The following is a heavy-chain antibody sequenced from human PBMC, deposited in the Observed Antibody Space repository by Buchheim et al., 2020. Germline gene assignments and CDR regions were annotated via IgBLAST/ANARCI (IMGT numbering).Heavy chain of an antibody. Sequence: QVQLQESGPGLVKPSQTLSLTCAVSGGSISSGGYSWSWIRQPPGKGLEWIGYIYYSGSTYYNPSLKSRVTISVDTSKNQFSLKRSAVTAADTAVYYCAREKAAAGRQYYDFWSGYSNWFDSWGQGTL. CDR1: GGSISSGGYS. CDR2: IYYSGST. CDR3: AREKAAAGRQYYDFWSGYSNWFDS. D-gene: IGHD3-3*01. J-gene: IGHJ5*01. V-gene: IGHV4-30-4*07.